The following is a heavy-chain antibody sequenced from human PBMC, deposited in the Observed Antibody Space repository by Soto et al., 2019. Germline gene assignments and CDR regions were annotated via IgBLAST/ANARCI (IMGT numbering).Heavy chain of an antibody. J-gene: IGHJ4*02. Sequence: GGSLRLSCAASGFTVSSNYMSWVRQAPGKGLEWVSVIYSGGSTYYADSVKGRFTISRDNSKNTLYLQMNSLRAEDTAVYYCARDFVGYSGSYYFDCWGQGTLVTVSS. V-gene: IGHV3-66*01. CDR1: GFTVSSNY. CDR2: IYSGGST. D-gene: IGHD1-26*01. CDR3: ARDFVGYSGSYYFDC.